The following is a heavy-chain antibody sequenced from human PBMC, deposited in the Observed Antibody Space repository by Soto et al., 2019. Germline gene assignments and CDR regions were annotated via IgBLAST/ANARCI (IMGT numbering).Heavy chain of an antibody. CDR2: IYHSGST. CDR3: LGDYGTSYDY. Sequence: SETLSLTCAVYGGSFSGYYWSWIRQPPGKGLEWIGYIYHSGSTYYNPSLKSRVTISVDRSKNQFSLKLSSVTAADTAVYYCLGDYGTSYDYWGQGTLVTVSS. CDR1: GGSFSGYY. V-gene: IGHV4-34*03. D-gene: IGHD4-17*01. J-gene: IGHJ4*02.